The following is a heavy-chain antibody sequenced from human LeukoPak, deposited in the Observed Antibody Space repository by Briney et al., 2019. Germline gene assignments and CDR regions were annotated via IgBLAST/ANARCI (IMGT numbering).Heavy chain of an antibody. V-gene: IGHV5-51*01. J-gene: IGHJ6*04. CDR3: ARQQVAYYYYYGMDV. Sequence: GESLKISCKGSGYSFTTYWIAWVRQMPGKGLEWMGIIYPGDSDTRYSPSFQGQVTISADKSISTAFLQWSSLKATDTAMYYCARQQVAYYYYYGMDVWGKGTTVTVSS. CDR1: GYSFTTYW. D-gene: IGHD2-15*01. CDR2: IYPGDSDT.